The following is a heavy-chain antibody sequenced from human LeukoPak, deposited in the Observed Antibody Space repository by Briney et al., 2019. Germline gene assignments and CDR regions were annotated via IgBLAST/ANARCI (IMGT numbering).Heavy chain of an antibody. J-gene: IGHJ4*02. V-gene: IGHV1-2*02. D-gene: IGHD1-26*01. CDR3: ARLTGGSREIIDY. CDR1: GYTFTGYY. Sequence: GASVKVSCKASGYTFTGYYMHWVRQAPGQGLEWMGWINPNSGGTNYAQKFQGRVTMTRDTSTSTAYMELGRLRSDDTAVYYCARLTGGSREIIDYWGQGTLVTVSS. CDR2: INPNSGGT.